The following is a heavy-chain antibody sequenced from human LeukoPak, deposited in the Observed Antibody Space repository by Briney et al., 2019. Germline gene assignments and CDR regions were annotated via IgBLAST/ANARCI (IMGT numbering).Heavy chain of an antibody. CDR3: AREYSGSYGLFDY. J-gene: IGHJ4*02. V-gene: IGHV4-39*07. D-gene: IGHD1-26*01. CDR2: IYYSGST. Sequence: SETLSLTCTVSGGSISSSSYYWGWIRQPPGKGLEWIGSIYYSGSTYYNPSLKSRVTISVDKSKNQFSLKLSSVTAADTAVYYCAREYSGSYGLFDYWGQGTLVTVSS. CDR1: GGSISSSSYY.